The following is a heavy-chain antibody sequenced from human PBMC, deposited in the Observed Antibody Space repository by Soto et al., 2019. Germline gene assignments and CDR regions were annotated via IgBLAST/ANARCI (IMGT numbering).Heavy chain of an antibody. J-gene: IGHJ5*02. D-gene: IGHD2-21*01. CDR1: GGSISSGGYS. V-gene: IGHV4-30-2*01. Sequence: QLQLQESGSGLVKPSQTLSLTCAVSGGSISSGGYSWSWIRQPPGKGLEWIGYIYHSGNIYYNPCIKSRATISVDRSKNKLSLKLSSVTAADTAVYYCARIPSPWGQGTLVTVSS. CDR2: IYHSGNI. CDR3: ARIPSP.